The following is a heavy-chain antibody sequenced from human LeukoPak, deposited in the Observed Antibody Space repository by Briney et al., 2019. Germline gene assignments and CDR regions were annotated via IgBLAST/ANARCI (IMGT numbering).Heavy chain of an antibody. Sequence: PGGSLRLSCAASGFTFSSYAMSWVRQAPGKGLEWVSAISGSSGKTYYADSVKGRFTISRDNSKDTLYMQMNSLRAEDTAVYYCAQGGIAVPFDPWGEGTLVTVSS. CDR3: AQGGIAVPFDP. D-gene: IGHD6-19*01. CDR2: ISGSSGKT. J-gene: IGHJ5*02. CDR1: GFTFSSYA. V-gene: IGHV3-23*01.